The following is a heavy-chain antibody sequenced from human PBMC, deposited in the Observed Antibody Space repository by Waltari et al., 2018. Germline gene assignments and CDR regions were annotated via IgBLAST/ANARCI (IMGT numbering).Heavy chain of an antibody. CDR3: ASPGYSSGWYRHDGMDV. CDR2: IKPKSGKK. J-gene: IGHJ6*02. V-gene: IGHV1-8*02. D-gene: IGHD6-19*01. Sequence: QVQLVQSGAEVKKPGASVKVSCKASGYTFTSYDIHWGRQATGQGLEWMGWIKPKSGKKGKAKKFQGRVTMTRNTSISTAYMGLSSLRAEDTAVYYCASPGYSSGWYRHDGMDVWGQGTTVTVSS. CDR1: GYTFTSYD.